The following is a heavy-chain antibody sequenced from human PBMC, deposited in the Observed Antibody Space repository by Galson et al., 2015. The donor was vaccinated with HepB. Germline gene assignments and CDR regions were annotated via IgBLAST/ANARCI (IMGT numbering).Heavy chain of an antibody. Sequence: SVTVSCKASGGTFSTMVISWVRQAPGQGLEWMGAIIPMFTSANYGEILQGRVAITADKSTSTAYMELSGLISEDTAVYYCATTGGSSMVRDAYYHAMDVWGQGTTVTV. CDR3: ATTGGSSMVRDAYYHAMDV. J-gene: IGHJ6*02. D-gene: IGHD6-6*01. CDR1: GGTFSTMV. CDR2: IIPMFTSA. V-gene: IGHV1-69*06.